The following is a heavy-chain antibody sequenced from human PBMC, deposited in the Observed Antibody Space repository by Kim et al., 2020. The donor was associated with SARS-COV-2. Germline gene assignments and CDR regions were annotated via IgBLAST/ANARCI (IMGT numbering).Heavy chain of an antibody. CDR3: AKEGRPSSIAAAGVEGIDY. Sequence: GRFTSSRDNSKNTLYLQMNSRRAEDTAVYYCAKEGRPSSIAAAGVEGIDYWGQGTLVTVSS. J-gene: IGHJ4*02. V-gene: IGHV3-33*06. D-gene: IGHD6-13*01.